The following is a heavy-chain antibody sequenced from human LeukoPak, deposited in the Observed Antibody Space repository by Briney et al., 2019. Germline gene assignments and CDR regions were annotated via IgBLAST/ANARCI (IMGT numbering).Heavy chain of an antibody. CDR3: AREATLEGLVDH. Sequence: GGSLRLSCAASGFTVSSNYMSWVRQAPGKGLEWVAVIYSDGNTYYADSVKGRFTISRDNYKNMMYLQMNRLRAEDTAVYYCAREATLEGLVDHWGQGPLVTVSS. CDR2: IYSDGNT. V-gene: IGHV3-53*01. D-gene: IGHD3-3*01. J-gene: IGHJ4*02. CDR1: GFTVSSNY.